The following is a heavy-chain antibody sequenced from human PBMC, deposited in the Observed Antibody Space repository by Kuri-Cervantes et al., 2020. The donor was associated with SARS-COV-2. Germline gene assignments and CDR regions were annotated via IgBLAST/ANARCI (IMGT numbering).Heavy chain of an antibody. Sequence: SVKVSCKASGGTFSSYAISWVRQAPGQGLEWMGRIIPILGIANYAQKFQGRVTITADKSTSTAYMELSSLRSEDTAVYYCSSGYSTGNYYYYYMDVWGKETTVTVSS. CDR2: IIPILGIA. V-gene: IGHV1-69*04. CDR3: SSGYSTGNYYYYYMDV. CDR1: GGTFSSYA. D-gene: IGHD3-3*01. J-gene: IGHJ6*03.